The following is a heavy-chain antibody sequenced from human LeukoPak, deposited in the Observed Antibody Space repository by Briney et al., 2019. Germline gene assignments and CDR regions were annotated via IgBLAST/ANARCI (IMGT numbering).Heavy chain of an antibody. CDR3: ARGEGLFDY. CDR2: IYSGGRT. Sequence: GGSLRLSCAASGFTFSSHGMSWVRQAPGKGLEWVSVIYSGGRTKYADSVKGRFTISRDNSKNTLYRQMNSLRAEDTAVYYCARGEGLFDYWGQGTLVTVSS. J-gene: IGHJ4*02. CDR1: GFTFSSHG. V-gene: IGHV3-53*01.